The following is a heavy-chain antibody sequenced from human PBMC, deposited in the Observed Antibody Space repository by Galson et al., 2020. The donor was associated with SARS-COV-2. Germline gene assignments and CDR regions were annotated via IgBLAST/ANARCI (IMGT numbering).Heavy chain of an antibody. J-gene: IGHJ6*02. CDR3: ARVLSNYYGMDV. CDR2: ISYDGSNK. CDR1: GFTFSSYA. Sequence: GGSLRLSCAASGFTFSSYAMHWVRQAPGKGLEWVAVISYDGSNKYYADSVKGRFTISRDNSKNTLYLQMNSLRAEDTAVYYCARVLSNYYGMDVWGQGTTVTVSS. V-gene: IGHV3-30*04.